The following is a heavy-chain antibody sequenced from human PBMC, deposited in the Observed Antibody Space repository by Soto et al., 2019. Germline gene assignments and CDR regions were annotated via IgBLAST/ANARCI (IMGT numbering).Heavy chain of an antibody. CDR1: GFTFDNFG. D-gene: IGHD3-10*01. J-gene: IGHJ4*02. V-gene: IGHV3-33*01. Sequence: QVQLVESGGGVVQPGRSLRLSCAASGFTFDNFGMHWVRQAPGKGLEWVSVIYYDGSKKYYADSVRGRFTNSRDNSKNMLYLQMDSLRAEDTATYYCARSPRVRGGTASRGCWGQGTLVTVSS. CDR3: ARSPRVRGGTASRGC. CDR2: IYYDGSKK.